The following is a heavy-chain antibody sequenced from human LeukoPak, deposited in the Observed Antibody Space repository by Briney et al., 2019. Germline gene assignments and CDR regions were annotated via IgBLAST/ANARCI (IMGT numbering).Heavy chain of an antibody. CDR1: GYTFTGYY. V-gene: IGHV1-2*02. Sequence: ASVKVSCKASGYTFTGYYMHWVRQAPGQGLEWMGWINPNTGATNYVQKFKGRVTMTRDTSISTAYMELNRLRSDDTAVYYCARGKYSSGWFDYWGQGTLVTVSS. J-gene: IGHJ4*02. CDR3: ARGKYSSGWFDY. D-gene: IGHD6-19*01. CDR2: INPNTGAT.